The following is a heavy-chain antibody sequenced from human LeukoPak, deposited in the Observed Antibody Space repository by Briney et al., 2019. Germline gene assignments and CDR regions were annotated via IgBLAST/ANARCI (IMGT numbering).Heavy chain of an antibody. CDR2: INHSGSS. V-gene: IGHV4-34*01. D-gene: IGHD6-19*01. CDR3: ARLHSSANAFDI. Sequence: SETLSLTCVVYGGSFRVYLWSWIRQPPGKGLEWIGEINHSGSSNYYPSLKSRVIISVDTSKNQFSLKLTSLTAADTAVYYCARLHSSANAFDIWGQGTMVTVSS. CDR1: GGSFRVYL. J-gene: IGHJ3*02.